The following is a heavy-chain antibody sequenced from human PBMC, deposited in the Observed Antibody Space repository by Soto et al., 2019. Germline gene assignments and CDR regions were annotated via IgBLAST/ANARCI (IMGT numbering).Heavy chain of an antibody. CDR2: ISSSSSTI. CDR3: ARLLWFGELLGGMDV. CDR1: GFTFSSYS. J-gene: IGHJ6*02. Sequence: EVQLVESGGGLVQPGGSLRLSCAASGFTFSSYSMNWVRQAPGKGLEWVSYISSSSSTIYYADSVKGRFTISRDNAKNSLYLQMNSLRDEDTAVYYCARLLWFGELLGGMDVWGQGTTVTVSS. V-gene: IGHV3-48*02. D-gene: IGHD3-10*01.